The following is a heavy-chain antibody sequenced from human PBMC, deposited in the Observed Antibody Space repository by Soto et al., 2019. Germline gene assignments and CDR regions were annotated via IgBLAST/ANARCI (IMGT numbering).Heavy chain of an antibody. CDR3: AKGPRVGGSYPIEIDDDY. V-gene: IGHV3-23*01. J-gene: IGHJ4*02. CDR2: ISGSGGST. CDR1: GFTFSSYA. Sequence: GGSLRLSCAASGFTFSSYAMSWVRQAPGKGLEWVSAISGSGGSTYYADSVKGRFTISRDNSKNTLYLQMNSLRAEDTAVYYCAKGPRVGGSYPIEIDDDYWGQGTLVTVSS. D-gene: IGHD2-15*01.